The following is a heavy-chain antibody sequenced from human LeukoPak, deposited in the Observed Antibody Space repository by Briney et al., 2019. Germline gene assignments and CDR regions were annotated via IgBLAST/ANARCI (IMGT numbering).Heavy chain of an antibody. D-gene: IGHD3-3*01. Sequence: PSETLSLTCAVSGYSISSGYYWGWIRQPPGKGLEWIGSIYHSGSTYYNPSLKSRVTISVDTSKNQFSLKLSSVTAADTAVYYCARPAYDFWSGYPHYFDYCGQGTLVTVSS. CDR2: IYHSGST. V-gene: IGHV4-38-2*01. CDR3: ARPAYDFWSGYPHYFDY. J-gene: IGHJ4*02. CDR1: GYSISSGYY.